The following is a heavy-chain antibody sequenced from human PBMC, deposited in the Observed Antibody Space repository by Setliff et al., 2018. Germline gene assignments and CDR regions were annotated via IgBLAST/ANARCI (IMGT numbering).Heavy chain of an antibody. V-gene: IGHV3-7*01. Sequence: RLSCAASGFTFSDYWMTWVRLAPGKGLEWVANIKPDGNEKNYVDSVKGRFTISRDNGENSLSLQMNSLRVEDTAVYYCARGYTGDFHWGQGTLVTVSS. CDR3: ARGYTGDFH. CDR1: GFTFSDYW. CDR2: IKPDGNEK. D-gene: IGHD7-27*01. J-gene: IGHJ4*02.